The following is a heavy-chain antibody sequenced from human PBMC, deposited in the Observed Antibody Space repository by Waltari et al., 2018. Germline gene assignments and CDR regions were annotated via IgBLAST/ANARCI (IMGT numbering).Heavy chain of an antibody. Sequence: QVQLVQSGAEVKKPGSSVKVSCKASGGTFSSYAISWVRQAPGQGLEWMVRFIPILGIANYAQKFQGRVTSTADKSTSTAYMELSSLRSEDTTVYYCARTITIFGGEYFDYWGQGTLVTVSS. J-gene: IGHJ4*02. CDR1: GGTFSSYA. CDR3: ARTITIFGGEYFDY. V-gene: IGHV1-69*09. D-gene: IGHD3-3*01. CDR2: FIPILGIA.